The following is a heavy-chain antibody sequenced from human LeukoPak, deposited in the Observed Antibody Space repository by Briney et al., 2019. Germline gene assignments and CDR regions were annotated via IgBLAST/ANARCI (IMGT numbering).Heavy chain of an antibody. D-gene: IGHD3/OR15-3a*01. CDR1: RFTYVSYA. J-gene: IGHJ4*02. V-gene: IGHV3-23*01. CDR2: IGGSGATT. Sequence: GGSLRLSCEASRFTYVSYAMTWVRQAPGKGLEWVSSIGGSGATTYYADSVKGRFTVSADNAKNTLYLQMNSLRAEDTAVYYCAFIPVGGLVISNSDYWGQGTRVTVSS. CDR3: AFIPVGGLVISNSDY.